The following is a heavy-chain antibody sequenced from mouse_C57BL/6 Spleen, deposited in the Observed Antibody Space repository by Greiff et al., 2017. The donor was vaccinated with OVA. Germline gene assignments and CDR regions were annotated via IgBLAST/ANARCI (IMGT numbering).Heavy chain of an antibody. CDR1: GFTFSDYG. CDR3: ARVTTDYFDY. V-gene: IGHV5-17*01. J-gene: IGHJ2*01. CDR2: ISSGSSTI. Sequence: EVKVVESGGGLVKPGGSLKLSCAASGFTFSDYGMHWVRQAPEKGLEWVAYISSGSSTIYYADTVKGRFTISRDNAKNTLFMRMTSLRSVDTAMYYCARVTTDYFDYWGQGTTLTVSS. D-gene: IGHD1-1*01.